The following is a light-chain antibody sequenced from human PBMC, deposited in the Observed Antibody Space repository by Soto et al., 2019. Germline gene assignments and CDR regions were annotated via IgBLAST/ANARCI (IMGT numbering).Light chain of an antibody. CDR3: HQYGYSPNT. Sequence: EIVLTQSPGTLSLSPGERATLSCRASRSVSSRYLAWYQQKPGQAPRLLIYGASSRALGIPDRFSGSGSGTDFTLTISRLEPEDFAVYQWHQYGYSPNTFGQGTKLEIK. J-gene: IGKJ2*01. CDR2: GAS. V-gene: IGKV3-20*01. CDR1: RSVSSRY.